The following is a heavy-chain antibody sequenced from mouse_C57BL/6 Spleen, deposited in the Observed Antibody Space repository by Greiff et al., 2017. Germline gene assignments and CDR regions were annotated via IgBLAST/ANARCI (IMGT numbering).Heavy chain of an antibody. Sequence: EVKLQESGPGLVKPSQSLSLTCSVTGYSITSGYYWNWIRQFPGNKLEWMGYISYDGSNNYNPSLKNRISITRDTSKNQFFLKLNSVTTEDTATYYCAYYYEGFAYWGQGTLVTVSA. CDR3: AYYYEGFAY. J-gene: IGHJ3*01. D-gene: IGHD1-1*01. V-gene: IGHV3-6*01. CDR1: GYSITSGYY. CDR2: ISYDGSN.